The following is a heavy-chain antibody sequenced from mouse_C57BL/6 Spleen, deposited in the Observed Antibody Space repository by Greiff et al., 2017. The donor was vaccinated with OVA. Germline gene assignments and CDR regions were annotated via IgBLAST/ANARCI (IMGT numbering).Heavy chain of an antibody. Sequence: QVQLKQPGAELVKPGASVKLSCKASGYTFTSYWMHWVKQRPGRGLEWIGRIDPNSGGTKYNEKFKSKATLTVDKPSSTAYMQLSSLTSEDSAVYYCARSGYYGSKDYFDYWGQGTTLTVSS. CDR3: ARSGYYGSKDYFDY. D-gene: IGHD1-1*01. J-gene: IGHJ2*01. CDR2: IDPNSGGT. V-gene: IGHV1-72*01. CDR1: GYTFTSYW.